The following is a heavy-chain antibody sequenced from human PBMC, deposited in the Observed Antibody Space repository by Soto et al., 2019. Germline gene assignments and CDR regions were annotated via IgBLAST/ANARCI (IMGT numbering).Heavy chain of an antibody. V-gene: IGHV1-69*06. D-gene: IGHD6-13*01. CDR2: IIPIFGTA. J-gene: IGHJ6*02. CDR1: GGTFSSYA. CDR3: ARGTAAAADGYYYYYGMDV. Sequence: QVQLVQSGAEVKKPGSSVKVSCKASGGTFSSYAISWVRQAPGQGLEWMGGIIPIFGTANYAQKFQGRVTITADKSTSTAYMELSSLRSEDTAVYYCARGTAAAADGYYYYYGMDVWGQGTTVTVSS.